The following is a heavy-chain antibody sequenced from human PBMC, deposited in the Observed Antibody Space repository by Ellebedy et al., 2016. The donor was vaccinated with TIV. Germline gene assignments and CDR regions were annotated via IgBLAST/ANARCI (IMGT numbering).Heavy chain of an antibody. V-gene: IGHV4-59*01. CDR3: AREVIVVVPAAITGSHYYYYGMDV. D-gene: IGHD2-2*01. CDR1: GGSISSYY. Sequence: SETLSLTCTVSGGSISSYYWSRIRQPPGEGLEWIGSIYYSGSTNYNPSLKSRVTISVDTSKNQFSLKLSSVTAADTAVYYCAREVIVVVPAAITGSHYYYYGMDVWGQGTTVTVSS. CDR2: IYYSGST. J-gene: IGHJ6*02.